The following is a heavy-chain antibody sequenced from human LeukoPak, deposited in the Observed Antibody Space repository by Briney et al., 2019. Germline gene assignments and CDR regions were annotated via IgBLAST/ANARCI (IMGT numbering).Heavy chain of an antibody. D-gene: IGHD6-19*01. V-gene: IGHV3-21*01. CDR3: ARQKAVAGRIGY. J-gene: IGHJ4*02. Sequence: PGGSLRLSCAASGFTFSSYSMNWVRQAPGKGLEWVSSISSSSSYIHYADSVKGRFTISRDNAKNSLYLQMNSLRAGDTAVYYCARQKAVAGRIGYWGQGTLVTVSS. CDR1: GFTFSSYS. CDR2: ISSSSSYI.